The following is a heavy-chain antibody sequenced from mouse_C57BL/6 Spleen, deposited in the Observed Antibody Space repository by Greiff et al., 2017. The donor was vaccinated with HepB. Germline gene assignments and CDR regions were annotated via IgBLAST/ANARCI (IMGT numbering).Heavy chain of an antibody. J-gene: IGHJ2*01. CDR3: ARDYSYYFDY. CDR1: GFTFSDYG. D-gene: IGHD2-13*01. Sequence: EVQLVESGGGLVKPGGSLKLSCAASGFTFSDYGMHWVRQAPEKGLEWVAYISSGSSTIYYADTVKGRFTISRDNAKNTLFLQMTSLRSEDTAMYYCARDYSYYFDYWGQGTTLTVSS. V-gene: IGHV5-17*01. CDR2: ISSGSSTI.